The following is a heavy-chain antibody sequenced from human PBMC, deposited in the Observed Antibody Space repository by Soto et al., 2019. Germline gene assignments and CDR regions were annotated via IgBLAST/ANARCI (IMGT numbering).Heavy chain of an antibody. Sequence: QVQLVQSGAEVKKPGASVKVSCKASGYIFTNSGINWVRQAPGQGLEWMGWISAYNGDTKFAQTLQGRVTLTTDTATSTAYMELRSLRSDDTAVYYCATDGGKDWGQGALVTVSS. V-gene: IGHV1-18*01. CDR1: GYIFTNSG. J-gene: IGHJ4*02. CDR3: ATDGGKD. CDR2: ISAYNGDT. D-gene: IGHD3-16*01.